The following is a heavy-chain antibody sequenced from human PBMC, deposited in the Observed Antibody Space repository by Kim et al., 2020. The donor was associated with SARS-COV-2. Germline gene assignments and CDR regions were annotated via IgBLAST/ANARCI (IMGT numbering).Heavy chain of an antibody. V-gene: IGHV1-2*02. CDR2: INPNSGGT. CDR3: ARVRSSSFSPYYYYGMDV. CDR1: GYTFTGYY. J-gene: IGHJ6*02. D-gene: IGHD6-6*01. Sequence: ASVKVSCKASGYTFTGYYMHWVRQAPGQGLEWMGWINPNSGGTNYAQKFQGRVTMTRDTSISTAYMELSRLRSDDTAVYYCARVRSSSFSPYYYYGMDVWGQGTTVTVSS.